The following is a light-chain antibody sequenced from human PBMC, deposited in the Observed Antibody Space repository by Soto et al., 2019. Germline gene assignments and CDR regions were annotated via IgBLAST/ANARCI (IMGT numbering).Light chain of an antibody. CDR2: DAS. CDR1: QSVSSN. J-gene: IGKJ1*01. CDR3: QQLTDWPPQWT. Sequence: EIVLTQSPATLSLSPGERATLSCRASQSVSSNLAWYQQKPGQAPRLLIYDASSRATGIPARFSGSGSGTDFTLTISSLEPEDFAVYYCQQLTDWPPQWTFGQGTTGDIK. V-gene: IGKV3-11*01.